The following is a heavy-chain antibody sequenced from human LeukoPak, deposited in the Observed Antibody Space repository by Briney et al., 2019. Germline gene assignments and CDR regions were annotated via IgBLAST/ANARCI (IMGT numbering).Heavy chain of an antibody. V-gene: IGHV1-69*13. Sequence: ASVKVSCKASRGTFSSYAISWVRQAPGQGLEWMGGIIPIFGTANYAQKFQGRVTITADESTSTAYMELSSLRSEDTAVYYCARAGYYDSSGYYRTQFDYWGQGTLVTVSS. CDR3: ARAGYYDSSGYYRTQFDY. CDR1: RGTFSSYA. D-gene: IGHD3-22*01. CDR2: IIPIFGTA. J-gene: IGHJ4*02.